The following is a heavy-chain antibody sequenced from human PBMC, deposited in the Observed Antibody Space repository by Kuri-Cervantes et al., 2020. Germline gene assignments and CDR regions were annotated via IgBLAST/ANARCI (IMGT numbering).Heavy chain of an antibody. Sequence: GSLRLSCAVSGGSISSSNWWTWVRQAPGKGLEWIGEIYHSGNRNYNPSLTSRATISVDKPKNLFSLKLTSVTAADTAVYYCARDYLEVFGVVINYYYYYYMDVWGKGTTVTVSS. D-gene: IGHD3-3*01. CDR2: IYHSGNR. CDR3: ARDYLEVFGVVINYYYYYYMDV. V-gene: IGHV4-4*02. J-gene: IGHJ6*03. CDR1: GGSISSSNW.